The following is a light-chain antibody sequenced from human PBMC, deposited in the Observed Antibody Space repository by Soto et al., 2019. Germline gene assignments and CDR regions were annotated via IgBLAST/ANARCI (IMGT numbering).Light chain of an antibody. CDR2: KAS. CDR3: QQYNSYST. CDR1: QSISSW. J-gene: IGKJ1*01. V-gene: IGKV1-5*03. Sequence: DIQMTQSPSTLSASVGDRVTITCRASQSISSWLAWYQQKPGKAPKLLIYKASSLESGVPSRFSGSGSGTEFTLTISSLQPDDFATSYCQQYNSYSTFGQGPKVEIK.